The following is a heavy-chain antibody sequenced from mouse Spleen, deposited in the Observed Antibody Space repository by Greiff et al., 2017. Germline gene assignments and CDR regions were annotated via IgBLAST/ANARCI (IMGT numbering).Heavy chain of an antibody. Sequence: SGAELVRPGASVTLSCKASGYTFTDYEMHWVKQTPVHGLEWIGAIDPETGGTAYNQKFKGKATLTADKSSSTAYMELRSLTSEDSAVYYCTKSIGGFAYWGQGTLVTVSA. CDR1: GYTFTDYE. CDR3: TKSIGGFAY. V-gene: IGHV1-15*01. CDR2: IDPETGGT. J-gene: IGHJ3*01. D-gene: IGHD2-14*01.